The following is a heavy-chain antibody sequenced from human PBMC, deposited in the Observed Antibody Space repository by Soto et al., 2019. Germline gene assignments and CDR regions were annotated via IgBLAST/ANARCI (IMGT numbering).Heavy chain of an antibody. V-gene: IGHV3-74*01. Sequence: LRLSCAASGFTLSSSWMHWVRQAPGKGLVWVSRINSDGSITTYADSVKGRFTISRDNAKNTLDLQMNSLRAEDTAVYYFARVDVTTGTIYWGQGTLVTVSS. CDR3: ARVDVTTGTIY. D-gene: IGHD1-1*01. J-gene: IGHJ4*02. CDR1: GFTLSSSW. CDR2: INSDGSIT.